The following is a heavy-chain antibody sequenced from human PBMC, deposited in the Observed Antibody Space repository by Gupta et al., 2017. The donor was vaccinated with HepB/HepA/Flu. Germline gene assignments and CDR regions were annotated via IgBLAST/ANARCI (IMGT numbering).Heavy chain of an antibody. D-gene: IGHD5-24*01. CDR3: ARDGGEEMATIFNY. CDR2: ISSSGSTI. CDR1: GSTFSSYQ. Sequence: EVQLVESGGGLVQPGGSLRLSCPASGSTFSSYQMNWVRQAPGNGREWVSYISSSGSTIYYADSVKGRFTISRDNAKNSLYLQMNSLRAEDTAVYYCARDGGEEMATIFNYWGQVTLVTVSS. V-gene: IGHV3-48*03. J-gene: IGHJ4*02.